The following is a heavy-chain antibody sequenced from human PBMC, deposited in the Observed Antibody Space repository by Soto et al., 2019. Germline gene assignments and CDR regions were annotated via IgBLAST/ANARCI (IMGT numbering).Heavy chain of an antibody. D-gene: IGHD3-10*01. CDR1: GGTINNFA. J-gene: IGHJ6*02. CDR2: IIPIFGTA. Sequence: QVQLVQSGAEVKKPGSSVKVSCKASGGTINNFAISWVRQAPGQGLEWMGGIIPIFGTANYAQKFQDRITITADESTSAANMELSSLRSEDTAVYYCARGVLVGDGFTTYYYYYGMDVWGQGTTVTVSS. CDR3: ARGVLVGDGFTTYYYYYGMDV. V-gene: IGHV1-69*01.